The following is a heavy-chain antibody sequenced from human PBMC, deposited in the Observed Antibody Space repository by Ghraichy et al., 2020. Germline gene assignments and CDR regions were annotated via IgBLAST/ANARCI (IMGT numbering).Heavy chain of an antibody. CDR2: LYADGTT. D-gene: IGHD5-24*01. Sequence: RGSLRLSCAASQFFFGDYYMTWVRQAAGKGLEWVSDLYADGTTAYAASVRGRFTISRDNSKNKLFLHLNSLRVEDTALYYCAGKQMGLDYWGQGILVTVSS. J-gene: IGHJ4*02. CDR3: AGKQMGLDY. CDR1: QFFFGDYY. V-gene: IGHV3-53*01.